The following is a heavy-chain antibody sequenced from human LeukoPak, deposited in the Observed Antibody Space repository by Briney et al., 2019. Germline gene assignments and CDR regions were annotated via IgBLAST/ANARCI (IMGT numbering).Heavy chain of an antibody. CDR3: AGGGRTPHYAFDI. V-gene: IGHV3-48*03. CDR1: GVPFSGYE. CDR2: ISPPGNTM. J-gene: IGHJ3*02. Sequence: GGSLRLFCAVPGVPFSGYETSWVRQAPGKGLEWGSYISPPGNTMFYADSVQGRFTISRANDKDSLFLQMNSLRADATAVYFCAGGGRTPHYAFDIWGERASVTVSS. D-gene: IGHD4-23*01.